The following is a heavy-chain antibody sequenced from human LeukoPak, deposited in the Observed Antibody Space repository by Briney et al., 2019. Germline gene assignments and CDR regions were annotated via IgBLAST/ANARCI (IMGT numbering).Heavy chain of an antibody. D-gene: IGHD3-10*01. CDR3: ARVARFGELSVDY. J-gene: IGHJ4*02. Sequence: SVKVSCKASGGTFSSYAISWVRQAPGQGLEWMGGIIPIFGTANYAQKFQGRVTMTRNTSISTAYMELSSLRSEDTAVYYCARVARFGELSVDYWGQGTLVTVSS. V-gene: IGHV1-69*05. CDR2: IIPIFGTA. CDR1: GGTFSSYA.